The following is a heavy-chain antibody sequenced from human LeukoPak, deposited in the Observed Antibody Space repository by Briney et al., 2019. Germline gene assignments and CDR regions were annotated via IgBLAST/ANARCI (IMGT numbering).Heavy chain of an antibody. Sequence: SETLSLTCAVYGGSFSSYYWSWIRQPPGKGLEWIGEINHSGSTNYNPSLKSRVTISVDTSKNQFSLKLSSVTAADTAVYYCARPRRGYFQHWGQGTLVTVSS. CDR3: ARPRRGYFQH. V-gene: IGHV4-34*01. CDR2: INHSGST. CDR1: GGSFSSYY. J-gene: IGHJ1*01.